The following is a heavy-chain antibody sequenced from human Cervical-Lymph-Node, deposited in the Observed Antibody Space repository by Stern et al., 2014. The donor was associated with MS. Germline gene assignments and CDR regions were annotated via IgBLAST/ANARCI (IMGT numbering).Heavy chain of an antibody. J-gene: IGHJ5*01. V-gene: IGHV4-59*01. CDR3: ARVSGRGTRQNWFDS. D-gene: IGHD1-1*01. CDR1: DDSISSKF. Sequence: VQLEESGPGLVKPSETVSLTCTVSDDSISSKFWNWIRQPPGKGLEWIGYIYSDGSTNYNPSLKSRVTISVDTSKNQFSLRLPSVTAADTAVYYCARVSGRGTRQNWFDSWGQGTLVTVSS. CDR2: IYSDGST.